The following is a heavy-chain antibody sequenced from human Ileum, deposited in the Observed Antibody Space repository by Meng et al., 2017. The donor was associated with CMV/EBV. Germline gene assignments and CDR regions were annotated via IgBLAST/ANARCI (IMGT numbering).Heavy chain of an antibody. CDR3: ARDELSGRYFDY. J-gene: IGHJ4*02. CDR2: INTNTGNP. D-gene: IGHD1-26*01. V-gene: IGHV7-4-1*02. Sequence: QVQLVQSGSELKKPWASVKISCKASGYNFTSNNIIWVRQAPGQGPEWMGWINTNTGNPTYAQGFTGRFVFSLDTSVSTTYLQISSLKAEDTAVYYCARDELSGRYFDYWGQGTLVTVSS. CDR1: GYNFTSNN.